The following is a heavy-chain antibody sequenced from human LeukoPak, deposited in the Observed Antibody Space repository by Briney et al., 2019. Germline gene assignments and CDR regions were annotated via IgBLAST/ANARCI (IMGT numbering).Heavy chain of an antibody. V-gene: IGHV5-51*01. Sequence: GESLKISCEGSGYSFTTYWIGWVRQMPGKGLEWMGIIYPGDSDTRYSPSFQGQVTMSADKSIGTAYLQWSSLKASDTAMYYCARSGEEGTAMGLKAFDIWGQGTMVTVSS. D-gene: IGHD5-18*01. J-gene: IGHJ3*02. CDR3: ARSGEEGTAMGLKAFDI. CDR2: IYPGDSDT. CDR1: GYSFTTYW.